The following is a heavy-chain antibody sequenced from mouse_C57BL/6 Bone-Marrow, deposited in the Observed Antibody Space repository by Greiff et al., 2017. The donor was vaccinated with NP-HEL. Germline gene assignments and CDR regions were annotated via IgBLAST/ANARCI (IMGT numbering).Heavy chain of an antibody. V-gene: IGHV1-4*01. J-gene: IGHJ4*01. CDR1: GYTFTSYT. CDR2: INPSSGYT. Sequence: VQLQQSGAELARPGASVKMSCKASGYTFTSYTMHWVKQRPGQGLEWIGYINPSSGYTKYNQKFKDKATLTADKSSSTAYMQLSSLTSEDSAVYYCARLGSSYLYAMDYWGQGTSVTVSS. D-gene: IGHD1-1*01. CDR3: ARLGSSYLYAMDY.